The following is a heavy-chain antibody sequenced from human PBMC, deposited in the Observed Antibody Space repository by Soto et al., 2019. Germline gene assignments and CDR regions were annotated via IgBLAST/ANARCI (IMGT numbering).Heavy chain of an antibody. J-gene: IGHJ4*02. Sequence: QVQLVESGGGVVQPGRSLRLSCAASGFTFSSYGMHWVRQAPGKGLELVAVISYDGSKKYYADSVKGRFTISRDNSKNTLYLQMNSLRAEDTAVYYCAKDVPADNGNDVELAYGGQGTLVTVSS. V-gene: IGHV3-30*18. CDR1: GFTFSSYG. CDR3: AKDVPADNGNDVELAY. CDR2: ISYDGSKK. D-gene: IGHD1-20*01.